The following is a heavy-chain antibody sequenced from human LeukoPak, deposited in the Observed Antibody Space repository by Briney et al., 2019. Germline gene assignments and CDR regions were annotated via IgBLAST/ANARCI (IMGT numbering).Heavy chain of an antibody. CDR2: INHSGST. CDR1: GGSFSGYY. J-gene: IGHJ4*02. V-gene: IGHV4-34*01. CDR3: ARGAVVAATDFDY. D-gene: IGHD2-15*01. Sequence: SETLSLTCAVYGGSFSGYYWSWIRQPPGKGLEWIGEINHSGSTNYNPSLKSRVTISVDTSKNQFPLKLSSVTAADTAVYYCARGAVVAATDFDYWGQGTLVTVSS.